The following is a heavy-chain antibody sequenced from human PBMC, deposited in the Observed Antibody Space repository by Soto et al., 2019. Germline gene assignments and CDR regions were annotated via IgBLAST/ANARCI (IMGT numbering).Heavy chain of an antibody. CDR2: ISGSVGNT. J-gene: IGHJ4*02. D-gene: IGHD6-6*01. Sequence: EVQLLESGGGLVQPGGSLRLSCVGSGFTFSDHGMSWVRQAPGKGLEWVSAISGSVGNTFYADSVKGRFTISRDNSKNTLYLQMNSLRDEDTAVYYCAKDRTIAARNYDEWGQGVLVTVSS. CDR1: GFTFSDHG. CDR3: AKDRTIAARNYDE. V-gene: IGHV3-23*01.